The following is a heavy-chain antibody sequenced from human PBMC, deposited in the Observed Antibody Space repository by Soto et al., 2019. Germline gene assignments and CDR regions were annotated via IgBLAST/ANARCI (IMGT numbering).Heavy chain of an antibody. CDR1: GFTFSSYA. J-gene: IGHJ3*02. CDR3: ARVLGNYYDISGPSDAFDI. CDR2: ISYDGRNK. V-gene: IGHV3-30-3*01. D-gene: IGHD3-22*01. Sequence: TGGSLRLSCAASGFTFSSYAMHWVRQALGKGLEWVAVISYDGRNKYHADSVKGRFTISSDNSKNKQYLQMNSLRAEDTAVYYCARVLGNYYDISGPSDAFDIGGQETMVTVAS.